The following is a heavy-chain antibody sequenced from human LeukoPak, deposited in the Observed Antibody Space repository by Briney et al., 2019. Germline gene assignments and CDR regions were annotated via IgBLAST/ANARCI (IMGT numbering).Heavy chain of an antibody. Sequence: ASVKVSCKASGYTFTSYGISWVRQAPGQGLEWMGWISAYNGNTNYAQKFQGRVTMTRDTSTSTVYMEPSSLQSEDTAVYYCGRGPRITVVRGGQWYYYMDVWGKGTTVTISS. CDR1: GYTFTSYG. V-gene: IGHV1-18*01. CDR2: ISAYNGNT. CDR3: GRGPRITVVRGGQWYYYMDV. D-gene: IGHD3-10*01. J-gene: IGHJ6*03.